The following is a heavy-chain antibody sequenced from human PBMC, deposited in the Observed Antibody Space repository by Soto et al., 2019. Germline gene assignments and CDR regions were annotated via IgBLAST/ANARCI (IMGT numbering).Heavy chain of an antibody. Sequence: GGSLRLSCAASGFTFSSYAMHWVRQAPGKGPEWVAVISYDGSNKYYADSVKGRFTISRDNSKNTLYLQMNSLRAEDTAVYYCARGADIVVVVAARPWYYGMDVWGQGTTVTVSS. CDR1: GFTFSSYA. J-gene: IGHJ6*02. D-gene: IGHD2-15*01. CDR3: ARGADIVVVVAARPWYYGMDV. V-gene: IGHV3-30-3*01. CDR2: ISYDGSNK.